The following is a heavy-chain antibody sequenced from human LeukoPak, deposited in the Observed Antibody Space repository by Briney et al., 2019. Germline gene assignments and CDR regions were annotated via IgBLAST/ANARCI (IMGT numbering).Heavy chain of an antibody. D-gene: IGHD3-3*01. V-gene: IGHV3-7*01. Sequence: GGSLRLSCAASGFTFSSYWMSWVRQAPGKGLEWVANIKQDGSEKYYVDSVKGRFTITRDNAKNSLYLQMNSLRAEDTAVYYCARDDTRPYYDFWSGSEKFDYWGQETLVTVPS. CDR2: IKQDGSEK. J-gene: IGHJ4*02. CDR3: ARDDTRPYYDFWSGSEKFDY. CDR1: GFTFSSYW.